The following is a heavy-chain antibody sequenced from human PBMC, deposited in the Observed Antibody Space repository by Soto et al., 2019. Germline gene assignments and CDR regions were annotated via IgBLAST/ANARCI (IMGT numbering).Heavy chain of an antibody. J-gene: IGHJ6*02. CDR1: GFTLSGYV. Sequence: MRLSCAASGFTLSGYVLHWVRQAPGMGLEWVALISYDGNDKNYGDSVKGRFTISRDDSKNTLYLQMDSLRHEDTAKYYCATGRKWEHSYGMDVWGQGATVTVSS. CDR3: ATGRKWEHSYGMDV. V-gene: IGHV3-30-3*01. D-gene: IGHD1-26*01. CDR2: ISYDGNDK.